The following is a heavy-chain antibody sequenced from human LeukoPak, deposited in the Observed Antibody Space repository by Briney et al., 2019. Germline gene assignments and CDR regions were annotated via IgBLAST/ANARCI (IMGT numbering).Heavy chain of an antibody. CDR2: IYYSGST. V-gene: IGHV4-31*03. CDR3: AGLRGDWSYFHF. D-gene: IGHD2-21*01. CDR1: GVSISSAGYY. J-gene: IGHJ4*02. Sequence: PSETLSLTCTVSGVSISSAGYYWSWIRQHPGKGLEWIGYIYYSGSTYYNPSLKSRVTISQDTSKNHFSLKLSSVTAADTAVYYCAGLRGDWSYFHFWGQGTLLTVSS.